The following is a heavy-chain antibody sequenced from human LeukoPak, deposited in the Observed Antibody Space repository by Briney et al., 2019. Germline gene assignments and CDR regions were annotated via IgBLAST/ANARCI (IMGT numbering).Heavy chain of an antibody. Sequence: SETLSLTCTVSGGSISSSNYYWGWIRPPPGQGLEWIGSISYGASTYSNPSLKSRVTLSVDTSKNQFSLKLSSVTAACTAVYYCARDGRGSGGELVFGANYYLYMDVWGKGTTVTVSS. CDR2: ISYGAST. CDR3: ARDGRGSGGELVFGANYYLYMDV. CDR1: GGSISSSNYY. J-gene: IGHJ6*03. V-gene: IGHV4-39*07. D-gene: IGHD1-26*01.